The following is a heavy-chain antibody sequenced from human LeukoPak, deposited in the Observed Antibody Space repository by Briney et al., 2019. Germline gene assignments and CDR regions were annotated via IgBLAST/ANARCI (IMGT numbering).Heavy chain of an antibody. CDR2: IKEDGSDK. CDR3: ARDMSMGNTVLDY. V-gene: IGHV3-7*01. J-gene: IGHJ4*02. CDR1: GFTFSTYW. Sequence: GGSLRLSCVASGFTFSTYWMNWVRQAPGKGLEGVATIKEDGSDKFYVDSVKGRFTISRDNAKNSLYLQMNSLRAEDTAVYYCARDMSMGNTVLDYWGQGILVTVSS. D-gene: IGHD4/OR15-4a*01.